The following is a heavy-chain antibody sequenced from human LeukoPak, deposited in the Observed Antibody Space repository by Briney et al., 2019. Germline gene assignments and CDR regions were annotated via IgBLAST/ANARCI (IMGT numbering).Heavy chain of an antibody. V-gene: IGHV3-74*01. Sequence: GGSLRLSCAASGFTFSSYWMNWVRHAPGKGLVWVSRINSDGSTTRYADSVKGRFTISSDNAKNTLYLQMNSLRAADTAVYYCVRQEGYYDSGSFHEYWGQGTLVTVSS. J-gene: IGHJ4*02. D-gene: IGHD3-10*01. CDR1: GFTFSSYW. CDR2: INSDGSTT. CDR3: VRQEGYYDSGSFHEY.